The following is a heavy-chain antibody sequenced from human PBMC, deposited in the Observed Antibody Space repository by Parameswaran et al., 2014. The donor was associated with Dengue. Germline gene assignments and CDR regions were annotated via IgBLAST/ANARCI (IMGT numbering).Heavy chain of an antibody. V-gene: IGHV3-21*01. Sequence: VRQAPGKGLEWVSSISRSSHYIYYADSVKGRFTISRDDANNSLYLHMNSLRAADTAVYYCARCASDSSGHPSYNGFDPWGQGTLVTVSS. D-gene: IGHD3-22*01. J-gene: IGHJ5*02. CDR3: ARCASDSSGHPSYNGFDP. CDR2: ISRSSHYI.